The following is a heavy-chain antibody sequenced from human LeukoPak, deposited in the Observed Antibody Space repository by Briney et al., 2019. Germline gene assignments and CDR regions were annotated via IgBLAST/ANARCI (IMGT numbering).Heavy chain of an antibody. Sequence: GGSLRLSCAASGFTFDDYAMHWVRQAPGKGLEWVSGISWNSGSIGYADSVKGRFTISRDNAKNSLYLQMNSLRAEDTALYYCAKDMGTITMVRVFDYWGQGTLVTVSS. J-gene: IGHJ4*02. D-gene: IGHD3-10*01. CDR2: ISWNSGSI. CDR3: AKDMGTITMVRVFDY. CDR1: GFTFDDYA. V-gene: IGHV3-9*01.